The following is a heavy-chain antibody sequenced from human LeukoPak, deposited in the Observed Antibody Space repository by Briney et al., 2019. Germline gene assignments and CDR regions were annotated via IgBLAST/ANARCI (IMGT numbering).Heavy chain of an antibody. CDR1: GYTFTSYG. J-gene: IGHJ4*02. Sequence: ASVKVSCKASGYTFTSYGISWVRRAPGQGLEWMGWISAYNGNTNYAQKLQGRVTMTTDTSTSTAYMELRSLRSDDTAVYYCARERSYDYVWGSYRLWDYWGQGTLVTVSS. D-gene: IGHD3-16*02. CDR3: ARERSYDYVWGSYRLWDY. CDR2: ISAYNGNT. V-gene: IGHV1-18*01.